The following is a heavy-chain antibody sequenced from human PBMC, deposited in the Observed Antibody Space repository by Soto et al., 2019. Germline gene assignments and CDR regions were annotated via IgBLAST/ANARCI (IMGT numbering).Heavy chain of an antibody. V-gene: IGHV4-59*01. CDR3: ARVYGDSSGYYYYKYYYYGMDV. CDR2: IYYSGST. J-gene: IGHJ6*02. Sequence: SETLSLTCTVSGGSISSYYWSWIRQPPGKGLEWIGYIYYSGSTNYNPSLKSRVTISVDTSKNQFSLKLSSVTAADTAVYYCARVYGDSSGYYYYKYYYYGMDVWGRGTTVTVSS. CDR1: GGSISSYY. D-gene: IGHD3-22*01.